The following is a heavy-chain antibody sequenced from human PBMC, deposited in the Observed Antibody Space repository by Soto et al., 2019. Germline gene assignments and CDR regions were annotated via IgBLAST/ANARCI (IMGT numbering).Heavy chain of an antibody. CDR3: ARPSAGGNSAFDY. D-gene: IGHD2-21*02. J-gene: IGHJ4*02. V-gene: IGHV4-39*01. Sequence: QLQLQESGPGLVKPSETLSLTCTVSGGSISSSSYYWGWIRQPPGKGLEWIGSIYYSGSTYYNPSLKSRVTISVDTSKNQFSLKLSSVTAADTAVYYCARPSAGGNSAFDYWGQGTLVTVSS. CDR2: IYYSGST. CDR1: GGSISSSSYY.